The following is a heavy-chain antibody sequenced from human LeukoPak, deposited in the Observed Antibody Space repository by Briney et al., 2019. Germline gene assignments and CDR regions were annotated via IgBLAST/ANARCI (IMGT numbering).Heavy chain of an antibody. J-gene: IGHJ4*02. CDR1: GGSISSGGYS. CDR3: ARAQSGYGHLFDY. Sequence: PSETLSLTCAVSGGSISSGGYSWSWIRQPPGKGLEWIGYIYYSGSTYYNPSLKNRVTISVDTSKNQFSLKLSSVTAADTAVYYCARAQSGYGHLFDYWGQGTLVTVSS. CDR2: IYYSGST. D-gene: IGHD5-12*01. V-gene: IGHV4-30-4*07.